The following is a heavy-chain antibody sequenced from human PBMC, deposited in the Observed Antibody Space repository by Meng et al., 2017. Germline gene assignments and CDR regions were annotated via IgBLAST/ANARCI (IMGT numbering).Heavy chain of an antibody. CDR3: ARDKLKTFDP. CDR2: INAGNGNT. V-gene: IGHV1-3*01. Sequence: QVQLVQAGAEVKKAGASVKVSCKASGYTFTSYAMHWVRQAPGQRLEWMGWINAGNGNTKYSQKFQGRVTITRDTSASTAHMELSSLRSEDTAVYYCARDKLKTFDPWGQGTLVTVSS. CDR1: GYTFTSYA. J-gene: IGHJ5*02.